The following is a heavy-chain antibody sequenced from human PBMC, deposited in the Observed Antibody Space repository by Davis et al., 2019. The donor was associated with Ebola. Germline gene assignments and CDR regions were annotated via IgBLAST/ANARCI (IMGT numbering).Heavy chain of an antibody. V-gene: IGHV4-61*01. Sequence: SETLSLTCTVSGGSVSSGSYYWSWIRQPPGKGLEWIGYIYYSGSTNYNPSLKSRVTISVDTSKNQFSLKLSSVTAADTAVYYCAHLFAVVGVGVWFDPWGQGTLVTVSS. D-gene: IGHD1-26*01. CDR1: GGSVSSGSYY. CDR3: AHLFAVVGVGVWFDP. J-gene: IGHJ5*02. CDR2: IYYSGST.